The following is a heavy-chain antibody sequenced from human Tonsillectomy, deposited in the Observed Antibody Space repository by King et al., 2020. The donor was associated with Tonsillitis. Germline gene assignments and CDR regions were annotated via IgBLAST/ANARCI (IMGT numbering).Heavy chain of an antibody. CDR1: GFTFSTYS. CDR3: ARYKSAYYTFDAFDF. D-gene: IGHD3-3*01. Sequence: VQLVESGGGLVKPGGSLRLSCAASGFTFSTYSMNWVRQAPGKGLEWVSSISSSSSYIYYADSVKGRLTISRDNAKNSLYLQMNSLRAEDTAVYYCARYKSAYYTFDAFDFWGQGTVVTVSS. J-gene: IGHJ3*01. V-gene: IGHV3-21*01. CDR2: ISSSSSYI.